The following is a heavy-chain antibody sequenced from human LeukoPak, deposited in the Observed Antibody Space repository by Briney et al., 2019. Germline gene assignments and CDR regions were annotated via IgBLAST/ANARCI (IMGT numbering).Heavy chain of an antibody. J-gene: IGHJ6*03. Sequence: PSETLSLTCTVSGGSISNYFWSWIRQPPGKGLECIGYVYYSDSTNYNPSLKSRVTVSVDTSKNQFSLKLTSVTAADTAVYYCARFPGSAEYRHYYYMDVWGKGTTVTVSS. CDR1: GGSISNYF. D-gene: IGHD2-15*01. CDR2: VYYSDST. V-gene: IGHV4-59*01. CDR3: ARFPGSAEYRHYYYMDV.